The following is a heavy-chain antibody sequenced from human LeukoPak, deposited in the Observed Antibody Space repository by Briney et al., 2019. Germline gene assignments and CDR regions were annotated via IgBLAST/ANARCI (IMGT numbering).Heavy chain of an antibody. D-gene: IGHD3-3*01. CDR3: ASSVLRFSSFYFDY. V-gene: IGHV4-59*08. Sequence: SETLSLTCTVSGGSISSYYWSWIRQPPGKGLEWIGYIYYGGSTNYNPSLKSRVTISVDTSKNQFSLKLSSVTAADTAVYYCASSVLRFSSFYFDYWGQGTLVTVSS. J-gene: IGHJ4*02. CDR1: GGSISSYY. CDR2: IYYGGST.